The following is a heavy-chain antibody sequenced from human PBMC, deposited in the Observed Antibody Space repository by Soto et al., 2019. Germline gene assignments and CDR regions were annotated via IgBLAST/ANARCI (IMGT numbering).Heavy chain of an antibody. D-gene: IGHD6-13*01. J-gene: IGHJ4*02. CDR2: MNPNSGNT. CDR1: GYSFTSYD. V-gene: IGHV1-8*01. CDR3: AREAAAGLVY. Sequence: QVQLVQSGAEVKKPGASVKVACKASGYSFTSYDINWVRQATGQGLEWMGWMNPNSGNTGYAQKLQGRVTMTRNTSISTVYMELSSLGSEDTAVYYCAREAAAGLVYWGEGTVVPVSS.